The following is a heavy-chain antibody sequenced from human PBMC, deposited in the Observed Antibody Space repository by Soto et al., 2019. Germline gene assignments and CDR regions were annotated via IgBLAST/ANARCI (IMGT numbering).Heavy chain of an antibody. CDR3: AREKTAYGMDV. CDR1: GYTFTSYD. J-gene: IGHJ6*02. CDR2: MNPNSGNT. Sequence: QVQLVQSGAEVKKPGASVKVSCKASGYTFTSYDINWVRQATGQGLGWMGCMNPNSGNTGYAQKFQGIVTMTRNTSISPAYMELISLRSENTAVYYCAREKTAYGMDVWGQGTTVTVSS. V-gene: IGHV1-8*01.